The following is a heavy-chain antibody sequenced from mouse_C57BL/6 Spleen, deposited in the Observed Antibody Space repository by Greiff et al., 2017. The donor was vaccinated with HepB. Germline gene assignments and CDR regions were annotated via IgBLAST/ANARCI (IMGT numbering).Heavy chain of an antibody. V-gene: IGHV1-18*01. CDR3: ARRLITTVVAKGGYAMDY. D-gene: IGHD1-1*01. CDR2: INPNNGGT. CDR1: GYTFTDYN. J-gene: IGHJ4*01. Sequence: VQLQQSGPELVKPGASVKIPCKASGYTFTDYNMDWVKQSHGKSLEWIGDINPNNGGTIYNQKFKGKATLTVDKSSSTAYMELRSLTSEDTAVYYCARRLITTVVAKGGYAMDYWGQGTSVTVSS.